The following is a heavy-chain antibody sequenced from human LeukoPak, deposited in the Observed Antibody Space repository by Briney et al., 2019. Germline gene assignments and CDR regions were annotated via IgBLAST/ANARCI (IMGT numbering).Heavy chain of an antibody. V-gene: IGHV3-30*04. J-gene: IGHJ5*02. D-gene: IGHD5-24*01. CDR1: GFTFSSYA. Sequence: GRSLRLSCAASGFTFSSYAMHWVRQAPGKGLEWVAVISYDGSNKYYADSVKGRFTISRDNSKNTLYLQMNSLRAEDTAVYYCASEREMATIWGGWFDPWGQGTLVTVSS. CDR3: ASEREMATIWGGWFDP. CDR2: ISYDGSNK.